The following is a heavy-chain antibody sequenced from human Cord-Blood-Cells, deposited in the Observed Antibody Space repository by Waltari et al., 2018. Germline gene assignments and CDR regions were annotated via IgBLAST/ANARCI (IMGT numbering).Heavy chain of an antibody. CDR3: ARHCSGGSCFDY. CDR1: GYTFTGYY. D-gene: IGHD2-15*01. CDR2: INPNSGGT. Sequence: QVQLVQSGAEVKKPGASVKVSCKASGYTFTGYYMHWVRQAPGQGLEWMGWINPNSGGTNYAKKFQGRVTMTRDTSISTAYMELSRLRSDDTAVYYCARHCSGGSCFDYWGQGTLVTVSS. J-gene: IGHJ4*02. V-gene: IGHV1-2*02.